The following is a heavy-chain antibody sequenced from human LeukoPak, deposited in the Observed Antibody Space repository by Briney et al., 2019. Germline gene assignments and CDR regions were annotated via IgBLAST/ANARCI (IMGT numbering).Heavy chain of an antibody. V-gene: IGHV1-2*02. J-gene: IGHJ6*03. CDR2: ISPNSGST. Sequence: ASVKVSCKASGYSFTGYYMHWVRQAPGQGLEWMGWISPNSGSTNYAQKFQGRVTMTRDTSISTAYMEMSSLTSDGTAVYYCARSARHCNNGVCFTDYYIDLWGKGTTVIVSS. CDR1: GYSFTGYY. CDR3: ARSARHCNNGVCFTDYYIDL. D-gene: IGHD2-8*01.